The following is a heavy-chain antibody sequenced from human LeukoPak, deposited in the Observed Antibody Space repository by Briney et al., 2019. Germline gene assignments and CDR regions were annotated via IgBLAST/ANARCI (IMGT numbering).Heavy chain of an antibody. D-gene: IGHD3-22*01. CDR3: ARLHYDSSGYYYFDY. CDR1: GGSISSDY. J-gene: IGHJ4*02. CDR2: IYYSGIT. V-gene: IGHV4-59*08. Sequence: SETLSLTCTVSGGSISSDYWSWIRQPPGKGLEWIGYIYYSGITNYNPSLKSRVTISVDTSKDQFSLKLSSVTAADTAVYYCARLHYDSSGYYYFDYWGQGTLVTVSS.